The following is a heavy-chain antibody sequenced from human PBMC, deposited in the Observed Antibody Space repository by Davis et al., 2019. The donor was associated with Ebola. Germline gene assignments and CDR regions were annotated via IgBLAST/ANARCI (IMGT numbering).Heavy chain of an antibody. CDR3: ARQGVRFLEWAHYYYYGMDV. V-gene: IGHV3-73*01. D-gene: IGHD3-3*01. Sequence: GESLKISCAASGFTFSGSAMHWVRQASGKGLEWVGRIRSKANSYATAYAASVKGRFTISRDDSKNTAYLQMNSLRAEDTAVYYCARQGVRFLEWAHYYYYGMDVWGQGTTVTVSS. J-gene: IGHJ6*02. CDR1: GFTFSGSA. CDR2: IRSKANSYAT.